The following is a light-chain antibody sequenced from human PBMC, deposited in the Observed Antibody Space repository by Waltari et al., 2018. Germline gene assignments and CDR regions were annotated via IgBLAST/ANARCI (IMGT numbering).Light chain of an antibody. J-gene: IGLJ2*01. CDR2: DDD. V-gene: IGLV3-21*02. Sequence: SYVLTPPPSVSVAPGQTAKITCWANNLGGNSVHCCQQKPGQAPVLVVYDDDDRPSGITEPFSGSNSGNMTTLTISRVEAEDEADDYCHVWDSSTDHLVVFGGGTKLTVL. CDR3: HVWDSSTDHLVV. CDR1: NLGGNS.